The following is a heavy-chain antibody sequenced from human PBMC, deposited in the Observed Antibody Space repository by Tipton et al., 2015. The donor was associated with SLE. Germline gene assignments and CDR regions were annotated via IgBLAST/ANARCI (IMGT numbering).Heavy chain of an antibody. CDR3: ARRQYGDYVVDWYFDL. J-gene: IGHJ2*01. CDR1: GFTFSSYE. CDR2: ISGSGGTI. Sequence: GSLRLSRAASGFTFSSYEMNWVRQAPGKGLDWVSYISGSGGTIYYADSVKGRFTISRDNAKNSLYLQMNSLRAEDTGVYYCARRQYGDYVVDWYFDLWGRGTLVTVSS. V-gene: IGHV3-48*03. D-gene: IGHD4-17*01.